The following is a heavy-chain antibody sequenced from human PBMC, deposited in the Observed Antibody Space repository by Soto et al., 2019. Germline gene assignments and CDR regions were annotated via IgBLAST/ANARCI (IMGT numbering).Heavy chain of an antibody. CDR1: GGSFSGYY. D-gene: IGHD6-13*01. V-gene: IGHV4-34*01. CDR2: INHSGST. J-gene: IGHJ5*02. CDR3: ARPKTIGAAAGKGWFDP. Sequence: SETLSLTCAVYGGSFSGYYWSWIRQPPGKGLEWIGEINHSGSTNYSPSLKSRVTISVDTSKNQFSLKLTSVTAADTAMYYCARPKTIGAAAGKGWFDPWGQGTLVTVSS.